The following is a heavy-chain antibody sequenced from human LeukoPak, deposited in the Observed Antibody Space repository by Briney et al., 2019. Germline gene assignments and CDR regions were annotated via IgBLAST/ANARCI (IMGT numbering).Heavy chain of an antibody. CDR2: ISSSGDTR. CDR3: ARAGYCSDDNCRPLLWMVGASDL. D-gene: IGHD2-15*01. CDR1: GFTLSNYE. J-gene: IGHJ3*01. Sequence: GGSLRLSCAASGFTLSNYEVTWVRQAPGKGLECISYISSSGDTRYYTDSVKGRFTISRDSARNSVGLQMNSLRAGDTAVYYCARAGYCSDDNCRPLLWMVGASDLWGQGTMVTVSS. V-gene: IGHV3-48*03.